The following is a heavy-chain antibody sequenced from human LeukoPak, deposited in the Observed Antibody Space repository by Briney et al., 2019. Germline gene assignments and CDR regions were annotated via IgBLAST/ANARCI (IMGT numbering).Heavy chain of an antibody. CDR2: ISYDGSNK. Sequence: GRSLRLSCAASGFTFSSYAMHWVRQAPGKGLEWVAVISYDGSNKYYADSVKGRFTISRDNSKNTLYLQMNSLRAEDTAVYYCAKVLRGWRDYFDYWGQGTLVTVSS. D-gene: IGHD6-19*01. CDR3: AKVLRGWRDYFDY. CDR1: GFTFSSYA. J-gene: IGHJ4*02. V-gene: IGHV3-30-3*01.